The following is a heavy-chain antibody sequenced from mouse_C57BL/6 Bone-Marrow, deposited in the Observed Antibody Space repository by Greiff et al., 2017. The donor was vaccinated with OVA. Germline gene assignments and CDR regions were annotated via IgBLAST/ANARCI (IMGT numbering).Heavy chain of an antibody. CDR2: ISNGGGST. CDR3: ARLDAMDY. J-gene: IGHJ4*01. V-gene: IGHV5-12*01. Sequence: EVKLMESGGGLVQPGGSLKLSCAASGFTFSDFYMYWIRQTPEKRLEWVAYISNGGGSTYSPDTVKGRFTISRDNAKNTLYLQMSRLKSEDTAMYYCARLDAMDYWGQGTSGTVSS. CDR1: GFTFSDFY.